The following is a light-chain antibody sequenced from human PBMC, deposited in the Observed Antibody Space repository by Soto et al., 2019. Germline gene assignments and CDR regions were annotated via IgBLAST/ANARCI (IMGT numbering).Light chain of an antibody. CDR2: GTS. J-gene: IGKJ2*01. CDR1: RSVSDTL. V-gene: IGKV3-20*01. Sequence: EIVLTQSPGTLSLSPGERATLSCRADRSVSDTLLTWFQQKPGQAPRLLIFGTSNRAPGIPDRFSGSGSGTDFTLTISRLEPEDFAVYYCQQYSGSLPYTFGQGTKVDIK. CDR3: QQYSGSLPYT.